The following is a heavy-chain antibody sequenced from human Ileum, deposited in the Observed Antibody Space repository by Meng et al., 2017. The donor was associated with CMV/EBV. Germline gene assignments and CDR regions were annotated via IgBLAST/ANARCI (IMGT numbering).Heavy chain of an antibody. J-gene: IGHJ4*02. D-gene: IGHD6-19*01. CDR2: INPKIGGI. CDR1: GYSSTGYH. V-gene: IGHV1-2*02. Sequence: QVRLVQSGAEVKKPGASVKVSCKASGYSSTGYHVHWVRRAPGQGLEWMGWINPKIGGIKYAQKFQGRVSMTWDTSISTAYMELSRLRSDDTAVYYCVRNLIRGWGYDMWGQGTLVTVSS. CDR3: VRNLIRGWGYDM.